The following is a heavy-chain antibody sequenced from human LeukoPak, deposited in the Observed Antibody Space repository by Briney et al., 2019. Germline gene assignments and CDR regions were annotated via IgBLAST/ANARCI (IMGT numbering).Heavy chain of an antibody. CDR2: IIPIFGTA. V-gene: IGHV1-69*05. CDR1: GRTFSSYA. CDR3: ASTCTNGVCPNFDY. D-gene: IGHD2-8*01. J-gene: IGHJ4*02. Sequence: ASVKVSCKASGRTFSSYAISWVRQAPGQGLEWMGRIIPIFGTANYAQKFQGRVTITTDESTSTAYMELSSLRSEDTAVYYCASTCTNGVCPNFDYWGQGTLVTVSS.